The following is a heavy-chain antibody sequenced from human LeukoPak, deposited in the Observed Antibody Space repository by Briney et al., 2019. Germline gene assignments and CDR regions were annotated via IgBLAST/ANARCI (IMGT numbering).Heavy chain of an antibody. CDR3: ARGPVISSWLFDY. Sequence: SETLSLTCTVSGGSISSGDYYWSWIRQPPGKGLEWIGYIYHSGSTYYNPSLKSRVTISVDTSKNQFSLKLSSVTAADTAVYYCARGPVISSWLFDYWGQGTLVTVSS. J-gene: IGHJ4*02. CDR1: GGSISSGDYY. V-gene: IGHV4-30-4*01. D-gene: IGHD6-13*01. CDR2: IYHSGST.